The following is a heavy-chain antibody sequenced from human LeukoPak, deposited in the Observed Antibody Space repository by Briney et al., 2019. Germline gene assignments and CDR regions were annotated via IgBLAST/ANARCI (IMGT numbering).Heavy chain of an antibody. CDR2: ISSLRGTL. V-gene: IGHV3-48*01. CDR3: ARELSGRYYYYMDV. J-gene: IGHJ6*03. D-gene: IGHD1-26*01. Sequence: GGSLRLSCAASGFTFSSYNMNWVRQAPGKGLECVSYISSLRGTLNYADSLKGRFTIARDNAKNSLYLEMNSLKPQDRAVYYCARELSGRYYYYMDVWGQGTTVTVSS. CDR1: GFTFSSYN.